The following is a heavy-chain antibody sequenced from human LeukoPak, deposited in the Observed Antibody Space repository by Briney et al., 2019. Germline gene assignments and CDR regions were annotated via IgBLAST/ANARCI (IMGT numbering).Heavy chain of an antibody. J-gene: IGHJ4*02. CDR1: GLTFSSYW. CDR2: IKQDGSEK. Sequence: GGSLRLSCAASGLTFSSYWMSWVRQAPGKGLEWVANIKQDGSEKYYVDSVKGRFTISRDNAKNSLYLQMNSLRAEDTAVYYCARDFYRGYSYGFPDYWGQGTLVTVSS. V-gene: IGHV3-7*03. D-gene: IGHD5-18*01. CDR3: ARDFYRGYSYGFPDY.